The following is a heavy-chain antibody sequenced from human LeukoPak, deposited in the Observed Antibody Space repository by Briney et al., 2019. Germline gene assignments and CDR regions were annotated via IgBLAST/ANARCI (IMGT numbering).Heavy chain of an antibody. CDR3: ASGHTTYFFQD. CDR1: GGTFSSYA. CDR2: FDPEDGET. Sequence: ASVKVSCKASGGTFSSYAISWVRQAPGKGLEWMGGFDPEDGETFYAQNFQGRVTMTLDTSTDTAYMELSSLRSEDTAVYYCASGHTTYFFQDWGQGTLVSVSS. J-gene: IGHJ4*02. V-gene: IGHV1-24*01. D-gene: IGHD3-9*01.